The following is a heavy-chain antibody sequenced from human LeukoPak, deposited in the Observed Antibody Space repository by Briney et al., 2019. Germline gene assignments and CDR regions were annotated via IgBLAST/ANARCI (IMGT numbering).Heavy chain of an antibody. D-gene: IGHD2-15*01. Sequence: GGSLRLSCAASGFTFSSYGMHWVRQAPGKGLEWVAVIWYDGSNKYYADSVKGRFTISRDNSKNTLYLQMNSLRAEDTAVYYCARSGGVVVGAATLDYWGQGTLVTVSS. CDR2: IWYDGSNK. CDR3: ARSGGVVVGAATLDY. V-gene: IGHV3-33*01. J-gene: IGHJ4*02. CDR1: GFTFSSYG.